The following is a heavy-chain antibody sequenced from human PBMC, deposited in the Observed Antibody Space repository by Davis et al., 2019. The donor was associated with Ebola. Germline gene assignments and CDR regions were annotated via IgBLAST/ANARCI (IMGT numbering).Heavy chain of an antibody. Sequence: SETLSLTCTVSGGSISSGGYYWSWIRQHPGKGLEWIGYIYYSGGTYYNPSLKSRVTISVDTSKNQFSLKVTSVTAADTAVYYCAREATSSWSGFDPWGQGTLVTVSS. CDR3: AREATSSWSGFDP. CDR1: GGSISSGGYY. V-gene: IGHV4-31*03. CDR2: IYYSGGT. D-gene: IGHD6-13*01. J-gene: IGHJ5*02.